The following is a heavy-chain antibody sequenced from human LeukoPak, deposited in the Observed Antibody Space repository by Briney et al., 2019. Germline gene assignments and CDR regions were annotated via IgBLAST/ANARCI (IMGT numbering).Heavy chain of an antibody. CDR3: ARPGLIAVAGTRPHNWFDP. Sequence: SETLSLTCAVYGGSFSGYYWSWIRQPPGKGLEGIGEINHSGSTNYNPSLKSRVTISVDTSKNQFSLKLSSVTAADTAVYYCARPGLIAVAGTRPHNWFDPWGQGTLATVSS. V-gene: IGHV4-34*01. CDR2: INHSGST. J-gene: IGHJ5*02. D-gene: IGHD6-19*01. CDR1: GGSFSGYY.